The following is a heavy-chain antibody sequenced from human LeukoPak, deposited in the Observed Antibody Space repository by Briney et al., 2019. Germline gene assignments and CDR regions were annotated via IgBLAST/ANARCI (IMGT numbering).Heavy chain of an antibody. D-gene: IGHD3-16*02. J-gene: IGHJ4*02. CDR3: ARSMITFGGVIVPFDY. CDR1: GFTFSSYW. V-gene: IGHV3-74*01. Sequence: GGSLRLSCAASGFTFSSYWMHWVRQAPGKGLVWVSRIKSDGSTTTYADSVKGRFTISRDNAKNSLYLQMNSLRAEDTAVYYCARSMITFGGVIVPFDYWGQGTLVTVSS. CDR2: IKSDGSTT.